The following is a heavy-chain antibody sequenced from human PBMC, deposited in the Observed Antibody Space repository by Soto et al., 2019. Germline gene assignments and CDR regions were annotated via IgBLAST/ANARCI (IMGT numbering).Heavy chain of an antibody. CDR2: IYYSGST. CDR3: ARGSNIAAAGTVGFDP. CDR1: GGSISSYY. V-gene: IGHV4-59*01. Sequence: SETLSLTCTVSGGSISSYYWSWIRQPPGKGLEWIGYIYYSGSTNYNPSLKSRVTISVDTSKNQFSLKLSSVTAADTAVYYCARGSNIAAAGTVGFDPWGQGTLVTVSS. D-gene: IGHD6-13*01. J-gene: IGHJ5*02.